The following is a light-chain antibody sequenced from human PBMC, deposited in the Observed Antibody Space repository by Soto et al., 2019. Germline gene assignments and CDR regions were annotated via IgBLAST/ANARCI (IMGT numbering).Light chain of an antibody. V-gene: IGLV2-11*01. CDR3: CSYAGDYRGV. Sequence: QSALTQPHSVSGSPGQSVTISCIGTSSDVGGYNYVSWYQQHPGKVPKVIIYDVSKRPSGVPDRFSGSKSGNRASLTISGLQAEDEADYYCCSYAGDYRGVFGGGTKLT. CDR1: SSDVGGYNY. CDR2: DVS. J-gene: IGLJ2*01.